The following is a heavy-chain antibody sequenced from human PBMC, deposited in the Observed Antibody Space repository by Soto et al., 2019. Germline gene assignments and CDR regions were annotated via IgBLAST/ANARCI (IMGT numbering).Heavy chain of an antibody. CDR3: ARESPTIYDYVWGSYRYSSEFDY. D-gene: IGHD3-16*02. Sequence: PGGSLRLSCAASGFTFSSYAMHWVRQAPGKGLEWVAVISYDGSNKYYADSVKGRFTISRDNTKNTLYLQMNSLRAEDTAVYYCARESPTIYDYVWGSYRYSSEFDYWGQGTLVTVS. CDR2: ISYDGSNK. V-gene: IGHV3-30-3*01. CDR1: GFTFSSYA. J-gene: IGHJ4*02.